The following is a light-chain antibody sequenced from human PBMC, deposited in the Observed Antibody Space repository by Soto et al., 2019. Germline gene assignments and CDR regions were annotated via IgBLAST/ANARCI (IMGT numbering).Light chain of an antibody. CDR3: HQTAANPWT. V-gene: IGKV1-39*01. CDR2: AAS. CDR1: QSISSY. Sequence: IQMNQSPSSLSASVGNRVTITCRASQSISSYLNWYQQKPGKAPKLLIYAASSLQSGVPSRFSGSGSGTDFTLTISSLQTEDFATYYCHQTAANPWTFAQGTKVDIK. J-gene: IGKJ1*01.